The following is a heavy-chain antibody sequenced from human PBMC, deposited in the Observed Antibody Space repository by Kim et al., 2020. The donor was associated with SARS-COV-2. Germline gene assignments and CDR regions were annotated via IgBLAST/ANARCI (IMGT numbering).Heavy chain of an antibody. V-gene: IGHV7-4-1*02. CDR3: ARGIAAAGMYYMDV. D-gene: IGHD6-13*01. CDR2: INTNTGNP. Sequence: ASVKVSCKASGYTFTSYAMNWVRQAPGQGLEWMGWINTNTGNPTYAQGFTGRFVFSLDTSVSTAYLQISSLKAEDTAVYYCARGIAAAGMYYMDVWGKGTTVTVSS. J-gene: IGHJ6*03. CDR1: GYTFTSYA.